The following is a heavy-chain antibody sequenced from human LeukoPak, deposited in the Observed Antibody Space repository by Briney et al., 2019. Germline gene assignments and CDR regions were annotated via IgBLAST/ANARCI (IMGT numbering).Heavy chain of an antibody. Sequence: KPSGTLSLTCTVSGGSISGYYWSWIRQPPGKGLEWIGYIYYSGSTNYNPSLKSRVTISVDTSKNQFSLKLSSVTAADTAVYYCAREHYDILTGLYIDAFDIWGPGTRVTVSS. V-gene: IGHV4-59*01. CDR1: GGSISGYY. CDR3: AREHYDILTGLYIDAFDI. D-gene: IGHD3-9*01. CDR2: IYYSGST. J-gene: IGHJ3*02.